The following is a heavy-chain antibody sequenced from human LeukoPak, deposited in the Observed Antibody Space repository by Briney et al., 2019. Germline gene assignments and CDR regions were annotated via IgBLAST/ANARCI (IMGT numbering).Heavy chain of an antibody. V-gene: IGHV3-23*01. Sequence: PGGSLRLSCAASGFTFSSYAMSWVRQAPGKGLEWVSAISGSGGSTYYADSVKGRFTISRDNSKNTLYLQMNSLRAEDTAVYYCAKTRTQTIDYYDSSGYYYRHGPFDYWGQGTLVTVSS. D-gene: IGHD3-22*01. CDR3: AKTRTQTIDYYDSSGYYYRHGPFDY. CDR1: GFTFSSYA. CDR2: ISGSGGST. J-gene: IGHJ4*02.